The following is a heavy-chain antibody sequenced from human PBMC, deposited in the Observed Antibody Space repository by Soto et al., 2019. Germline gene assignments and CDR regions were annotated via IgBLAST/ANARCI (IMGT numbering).Heavy chain of an antibody. J-gene: IGHJ5*02. Sequence: SVKVSCKASGGTFSSYAISWVRQAPGQGLEWMGGIIPIFGTANYAQKFQGRVTITADKSTSTAYMELSSLRSEDTAVYYCARTGRYSSGGSCYRWFDPWGQGTLVPVSP. CDR2: IIPIFGTA. CDR1: GGTFSSYA. V-gene: IGHV1-69*06. D-gene: IGHD2-15*01. CDR3: ARTGRYSSGGSCYRWFDP.